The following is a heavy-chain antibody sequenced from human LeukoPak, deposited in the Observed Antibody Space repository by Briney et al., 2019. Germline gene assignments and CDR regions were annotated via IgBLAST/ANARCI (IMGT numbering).Heavy chain of an antibody. D-gene: IGHD3-9*01. Sequence: PSETLSLTCTVSGGSISSYYWSWIRQPPGKGLEWIGYIYYSGSTNYNPSLKSRVTISVDTSKNQFSLKLSSVTAADTAVYYCARGVRYFDWLSNWGQGTLVTVSS. V-gene: IGHV4-59*01. CDR2: IYYSGST. J-gene: IGHJ4*02. CDR1: GGSISSYY. CDR3: ARGVRYFDWLSN.